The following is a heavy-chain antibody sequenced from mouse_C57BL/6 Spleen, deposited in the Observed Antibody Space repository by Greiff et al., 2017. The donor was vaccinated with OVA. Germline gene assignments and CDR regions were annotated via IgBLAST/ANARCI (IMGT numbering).Heavy chain of an antibody. V-gene: IGHV1-82*01. D-gene: IGHD1-1*01. CDR3: ATDTTVVGAY. CDR1: GYAFSSSW. Sequence: QVQLQQSGPELVKPGASVKISCKASGYAFSSSWMNWVKQRPGKGLEWIGRIYPGDGDTNYNGKFKGKATLTADKSSSTAYMQLSSLTSEDSAVYFCATDTTVVGAYWGQGTTLTVSS. CDR2: IYPGDGDT. J-gene: IGHJ2*01.